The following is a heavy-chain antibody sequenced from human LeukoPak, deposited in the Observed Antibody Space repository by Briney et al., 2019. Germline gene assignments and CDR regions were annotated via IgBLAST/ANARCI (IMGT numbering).Heavy chain of an antibody. CDR2: IYSGGST. Sequence: GGSLRLSCAASGFTVSSNYMSWVRQAPGKGLEWVSVIYSGGSTYYADSVKGRFTISRDNSKNTLYLQMNSLRAEDTAVYYCARWRPLYYQDEGGRNGAFDIWGQGTMVTVSS. CDR3: ARWRPLYYQDEGGRNGAFDI. D-gene: IGHD2-8*01. CDR1: GFTVSSNY. V-gene: IGHV3-53*01. J-gene: IGHJ3*02.